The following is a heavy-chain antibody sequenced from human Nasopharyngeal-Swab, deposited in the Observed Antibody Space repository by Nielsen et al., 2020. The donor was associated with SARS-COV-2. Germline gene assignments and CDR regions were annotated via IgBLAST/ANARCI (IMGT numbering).Heavy chain of an antibody. CDR1: GFTFSNAW. CDR2: IDLSDSYT. Sequence: GESLKISCAASGFTFSNAWMSWVRQMPGKGLEWMGRIDLSDSYTNYSPSFQGHVTISADKSISTAYLQWSSLKASDTAMYYCARHDTLVGSFDWGQGTLVTVSS. J-gene: IGHJ4*02. CDR3: ARHDTLVGSFD. D-gene: IGHD1-1*01. V-gene: IGHV5-10-1*01.